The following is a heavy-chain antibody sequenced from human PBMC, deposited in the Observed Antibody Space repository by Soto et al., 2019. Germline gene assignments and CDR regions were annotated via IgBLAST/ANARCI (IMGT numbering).Heavy chain of an antibody. Sequence: QVQLVQSGAEVKKPGASVKVSCKASGYTFTSYYMHWVRQAPGQGLEWMGIINPSGGSTSYAQKFRGRYTMTRNTPTSTVYMGLSSLRSEDTAVYYCARDMGLPTTPYFHYWGQGTLVPVS. V-gene: IGHV1-46*03. J-gene: IGHJ4*02. CDR1: GYTFTSYY. CDR2: INPSGGST. CDR3: ARDMGLPTTPYFHY. D-gene: IGHD5-12*01.